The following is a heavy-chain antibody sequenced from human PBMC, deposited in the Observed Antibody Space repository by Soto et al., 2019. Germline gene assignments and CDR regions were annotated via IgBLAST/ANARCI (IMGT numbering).Heavy chain of an antibody. CDR1: GFTFSSYG. CDR3: AKVGDDSSGYYIAY. J-gene: IGHJ4*02. Sequence: QVQLVESGGGVVQPGRSLRLSCAASGFTFSSYGMHWVRQAPGKGLEWVAVISYDGSNKYYADSVKGRFTISRDNSKNTLYLQMNSLRAEDTAVYYCAKVGDDSSGYYIAYWGQGTLVTVSS. D-gene: IGHD3-22*01. V-gene: IGHV3-30*18. CDR2: ISYDGSNK.